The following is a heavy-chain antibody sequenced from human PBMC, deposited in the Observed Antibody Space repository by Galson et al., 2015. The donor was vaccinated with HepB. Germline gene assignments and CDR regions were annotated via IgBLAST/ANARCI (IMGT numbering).Heavy chain of an antibody. Sequence: SVKVSCKASGYTFTGYYMHWVRQAPGQGLEWIGRINPNSGGTNYAQKFQGRVTMTRDTSISTAYMELSRLRSDDTAVYYCARVVTLFGVPDAFDIWGQGTMVTASS. V-gene: IGHV1-2*06. D-gene: IGHD3-3*01. J-gene: IGHJ3*02. CDR1: GYTFTGYY. CDR2: INPNSGGT. CDR3: ARVVTLFGVPDAFDI.